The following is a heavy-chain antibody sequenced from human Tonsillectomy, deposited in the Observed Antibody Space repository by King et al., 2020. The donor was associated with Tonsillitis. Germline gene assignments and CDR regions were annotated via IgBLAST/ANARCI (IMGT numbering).Heavy chain of an antibody. Sequence: VQLQESGPGLVKPSETLSLTCTVSGGSISSYYWSWIRQPPGKGLEWIGYIYYSGSTNYNPSLKSRVTISVVTSKNQFSLKLSSVTAADTAVYYCARRVGVYDFWSGYEYYFDYWGQGTLVTVSS. V-gene: IGHV4-59*01. CDR3: ARRVGVYDFWSGYEYYFDY. CDR2: IYYSGST. J-gene: IGHJ4*02. CDR1: GGSISSYY. D-gene: IGHD3-3*01.